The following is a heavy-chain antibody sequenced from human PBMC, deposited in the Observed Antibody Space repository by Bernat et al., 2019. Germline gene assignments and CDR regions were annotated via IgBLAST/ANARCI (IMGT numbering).Heavy chain of an antibody. J-gene: IGHJ4*02. CDR2: ILHDGSNA. Sequence: QVQVVESGGGVVQPGRSLRLSCAVSGFTFSAFGMHWVRHAPGKGLEWVAVILHDGSNAYYAESVKGRFTITRDNSKSTLYLQMNSLRAEDTAVYYCARDFTGTAVKGQPPDSWGQGTLVTVSS. CDR3: ARDFTGTAVKGQPPDS. CDR1: GFTFSAFG. V-gene: IGHV3-33*05. D-gene: IGHD2-21*02.